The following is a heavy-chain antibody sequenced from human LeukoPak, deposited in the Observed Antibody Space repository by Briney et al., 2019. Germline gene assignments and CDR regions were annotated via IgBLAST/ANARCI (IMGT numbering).Heavy chain of an antibody. Sequence: SVKVSCKASGGTFSSYTISWVRQAPGQGLEWMGRIIPILGIANYAQKFQGRVTITADKSTSTAYMELSSLRSEDTAVYYCARDPVYCRSTSCREYFQHWGQGTLVTVSS. CDR2: IIPILGIA. D-gene: IGHD2-2*01. J-gene: IGHJ1*01. V-gene: IGHV1-69*04. CDR3: ARDPVYCRSTSCREYFQH. CDR1: GGTFSSYT.